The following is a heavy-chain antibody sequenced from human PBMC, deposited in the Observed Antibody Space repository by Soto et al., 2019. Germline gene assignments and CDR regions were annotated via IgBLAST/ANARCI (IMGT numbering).Heavy chain of an antibody. CDR3: ARMKVVVAAQPNWLDP. CDR2: INPNSGGT. V-gene: IGHV1-2*02. D-gene: IGHD2-15*01. Sequence: QVQLVQSGAEVKKPGASVKVSCKASGYTFTVYYMHWVRQAPGQGLEWMGWINPNSGGTNYAQRSQGGVTMTRDTSISTAYMELSRLRSDDTAVYYCARMKVVVAAQPNWLDPWGQGTLVTVSS. CDR1: GYTFTVYY. J-gene: IGHJ5*02.